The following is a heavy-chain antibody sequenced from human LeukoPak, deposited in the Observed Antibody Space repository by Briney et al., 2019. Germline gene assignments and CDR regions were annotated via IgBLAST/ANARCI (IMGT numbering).Heavy chain of an antibody. CDR2: ITANGEST. J-gene: IGHJ4*02. CDR3: AKDIEAGTAGFSFDY. Sequence: GGSLPLSCAASGFSFAYYDMHWVRQAPGKGLEWVSLITANGESTYYADSVKGRFTISRDNSKNSLSLQMNSLRTEDTALYYCAKDIEAGTAGFSFDYWGQGTLVSVSS. V-gene: IGHV3-43*02. CDR1: GFSFAYYD. D-gene: IGHD2-21*02.